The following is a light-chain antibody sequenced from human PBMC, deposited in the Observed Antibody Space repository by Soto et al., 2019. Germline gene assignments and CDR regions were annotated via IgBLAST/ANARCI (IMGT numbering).Light chain of an antibody. J-gene: IGKJ2*01. V-gene: IGKV3-20*01. CDR2: GAS. CDR1: ESVRNNS. CDR3: HHYGYGADT. Sequence: LLLTQSPGTLSLSPGERATLSCRASESVRNNSLAWYQQHPGQAPRLLIFGASSRATGIPDRFTGTGSVADFSLTISRLEPDDSAVYFCHHYGYGADTFGQGTKLEIK.